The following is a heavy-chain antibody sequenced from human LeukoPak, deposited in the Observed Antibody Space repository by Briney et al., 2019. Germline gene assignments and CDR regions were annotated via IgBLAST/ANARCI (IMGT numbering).Heavy chain of an antibody. CDR3: ASLVTMVRGVIKGMPFDP. CDR2: IKQDGSEK. J-gene: IGHJ5*02. Sequence: SWVRQAPGKGLEWVANIKQDGSEKYYVDSVKGRFTISRDNAKNSLYLQMNSLRAEDTAVYYCASLVTMVRGVIKGMPFDPWGQGTLVTVSS. V-gene: IGHV3-7*01. D-gene: IGHD3-10*01.